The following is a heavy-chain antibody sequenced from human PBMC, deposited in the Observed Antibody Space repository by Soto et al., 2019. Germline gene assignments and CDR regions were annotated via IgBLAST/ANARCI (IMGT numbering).Heavy chain of an antibody. CDR3: ARGVHLDSGGYYYFY. J-gene: IGHJ4*02. D-gene: IGHD3-22*01. Sequence: QVQLVQSGAEVKKPGSSVRVSCTASGGTFSRYAISWVRQAPGQGLEWMGGIIPLFGTANYAQRFQGRVRITADESTTTVYMELRGLRSEDTAVYYCARGVHLDSGGYYYFYWGQGTLVTVSS. CDR2: IIPLFGTA. CDR1: GGTFSRYA. V-gene: IGHV1-69*01.